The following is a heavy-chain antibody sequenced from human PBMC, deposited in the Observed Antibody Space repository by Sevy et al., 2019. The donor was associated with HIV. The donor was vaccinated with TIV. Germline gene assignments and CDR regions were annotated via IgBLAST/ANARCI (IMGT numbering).Heavy chain of an antibody. CDR2: MYYSGST. J-gene: IGHJ3*02. Sequence: SETLSLTCTVSGGSISSSSYYWGWIRQPPGKGLEWIGSMYYSGSTYYNPSLKSRVTISVDTSKNQFSLKLSSVTAADTAVYYCASLIVGATTHAFDIWGQGTMVTVSS. D-gene: IGHD1-26*01. CDR1: GGSISSSSYY. V-gene: IGHV4-39*01. CDR3: ASLIVGATTHAFDI.